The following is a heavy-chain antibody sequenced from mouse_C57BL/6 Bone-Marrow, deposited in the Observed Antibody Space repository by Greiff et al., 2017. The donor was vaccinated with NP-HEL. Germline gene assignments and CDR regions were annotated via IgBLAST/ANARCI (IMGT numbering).Heavy chain of an antibody. Sequence: EVQLQQSGAELVRPGASVKLSCTASGFNIKDDYMHWVKQRPEQGLEWIGWIDPENGDTEYASKFQGKATITADTSSNTAYLQLSSLTSEDTAVYYCTYGNYRYFDVWGTGTTVTVSS. J-gene: IGHJ1*03. D-gene: IGHD2-1*01. CDR2: IDPENGDT. CDR1: GFNIKDDY. CDR3: TYGNYRYFDV. V-gene: IGHV14-4*01.